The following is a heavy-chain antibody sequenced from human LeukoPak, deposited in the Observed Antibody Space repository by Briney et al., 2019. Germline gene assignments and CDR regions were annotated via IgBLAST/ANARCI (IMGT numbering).Heavy chain of an antibody. Sequence: PGGSLRLSCAVSGFTFSSYAMSWVRQAPGKGLEWVSAISGSGGSTYYADSVKGRFTISRDNSKNTLYLQMNSLRAEDTAVYYCAREGGEVQGYFDYWGQGTLVTVSS. CDR1: GFTFSSYA. CDR3: AREGGEVQGYFDY. V-gene: IGHV3-23*01. D-gene: IGHD1-26*01. CDR2: ISGSGGST. J-gene: IGHJ4*02.